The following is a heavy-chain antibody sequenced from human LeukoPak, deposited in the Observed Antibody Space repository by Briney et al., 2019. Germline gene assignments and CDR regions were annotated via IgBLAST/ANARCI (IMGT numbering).Heavy chain of an antibody. CDR2: IYYSGST. CDR3: ARDRYYYDSSGYYYRSDDAFDI. D-gene: IGHD3-22*01. V-gene: IGHV4-59*01. J-gene: IGHJ3*02. Sequence: PSETLSLTCTVSGGSISSYYWSWIRQPPGKGLEWIGYIYYSGSTNYNPSLKSRVTISVDTSKNQFSLKLSSVTAADTAVYYCARDRYYYDSSGYYYRSDDAFDIWGQGTVVTVSS. CDR1: GGSISSYY.